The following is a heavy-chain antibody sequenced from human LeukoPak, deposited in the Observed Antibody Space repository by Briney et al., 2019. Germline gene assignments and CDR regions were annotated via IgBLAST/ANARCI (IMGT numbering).Heavy chain of an antibody. Sequence: GGSLRLSCAASGFTFSSYGMHWVRQAPGKGLEWVAVISYDGSNKYYADSVKGRFTISRDNSKNTLYLQMNSLRAEDTAVYYCAKWPVDTAMALAGSFDPWGQGTLVTVSS. CDR2: ISYDGSNK. J-gene: IGHJ5*02. CDR3: AKWPVDTAMALAGSFDP. CDR1: GFTFSSYG. V-gene: IGHV3-30*18. D-gene: IGHD5-18*01.